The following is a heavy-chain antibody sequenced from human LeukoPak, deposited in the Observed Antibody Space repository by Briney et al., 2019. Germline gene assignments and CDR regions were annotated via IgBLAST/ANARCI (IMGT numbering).Heavy chain of an antibody. CDR2: INPNSDGT. D-gene: IGHD6-19*01. CDR3: ARDRIAVAGTVDS. V-gene: IGHV1-2*02. CDR1: GYTFTGYY. J-gene: IGHJ4*02. Sequence: ASVKVSCKASGYTFTGYYLHWVRQAPEQGLEWMGWINPNSDGTDYAQKFQGRVRMTRDTYISTAYMELSRLRSDDTAVYYCARDRIAVAGTVDSWGQGTLVTVSS.